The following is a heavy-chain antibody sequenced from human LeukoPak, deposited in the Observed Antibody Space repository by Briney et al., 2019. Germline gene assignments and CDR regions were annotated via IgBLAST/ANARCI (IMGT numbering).Heavy chain of an antibody. CDR1: GFTFSKAW. D-gene: IGHD2-2*01. V-gene: IGHV3-15*01. CDR3: TTSPLGYCTSDTCYSYFDY. Sequence: GGSPRLSCAASGFTFSKAWMNWVRQAPGKGLEWAGRIKSRTDGGTADNAAPVQGRFTISRHDSENTLYLQMDSLKTEDTAVYYCTTSPLGYCTSDTCYSYFDYWGQGTLVTVSS. CDR2: IKSRTDGGTA. J-gene: IGHJ4*02.